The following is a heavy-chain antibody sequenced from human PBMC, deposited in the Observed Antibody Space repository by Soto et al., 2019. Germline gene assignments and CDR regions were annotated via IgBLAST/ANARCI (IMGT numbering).Heavy chain of an antibody. Sequence: PSETLSLTCAVYGGSFSGYYWSWIRQPPGKGLEWIGEINHSGSTNYNPSLKSRVTISIDTSKNQFSLKLSSVTAADTAVYYCARGRVCSGGSCYAPTRFFDYWGQGTLVTVSS. D-gene: IGHD2-15*01. CDR3: ARGRVCSGGSCYAPTRFFDY. J-gene: IGHJ4*02. CDR2: INHSGST. CDR1: GGSFSGYY. V-gene: IGHV4-34*01.